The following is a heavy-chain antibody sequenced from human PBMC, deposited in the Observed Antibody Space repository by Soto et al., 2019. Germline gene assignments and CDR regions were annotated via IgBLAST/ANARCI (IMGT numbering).Heavy chain of an antibody. CDR1: GGSFSGYY. CDR3: ARGRREYSYGYYYYGMDV. D-gene: IGHD5-18*01. CDR2: INHSGST. J-gene: IGHJ6*02. Sequence: QVQLQQWGAGLLKPSETLSLTCAVYGGSFSGYYWSWIRQPPGKGLEWIGEINHSGSTNYNPSLKSRVTISVDTSKNQFSLKLSSVTAADTAVYYCARGRREYSYGYYYYGMDVWGQGTTVTVSS. V-gene: IGHV4-34*01.